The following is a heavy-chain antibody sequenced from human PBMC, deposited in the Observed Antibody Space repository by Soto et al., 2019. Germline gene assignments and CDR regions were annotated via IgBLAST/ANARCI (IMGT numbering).Heavy chain of an antibody. CDR2: IRSKANSYAT. CDR3: TRRGRGYDSWYYYYYMDV. CDR1: GFTFSGSA. Sequence: GGSLRLSCAASGFTFSGSAMHWVRQASGKGLEWVGRIRSKANSYATAYAVSVKGRFTISRDDSKNTAYLQMNSLKTEDTAVYYCTRRGRGYDSWYYYYYMDVWGKGTTVTVSS. D-gene: IGHD5-12*01. V-gene: IGHV3-73*01. J-gene: IGHJ6*03.